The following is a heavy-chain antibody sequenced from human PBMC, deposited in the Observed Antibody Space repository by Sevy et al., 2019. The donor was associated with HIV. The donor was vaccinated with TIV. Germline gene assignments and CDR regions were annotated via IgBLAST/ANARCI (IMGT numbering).Heavy chain of an antibody. V-gene: IGHV1-69*13. J-gene: IGHJ3*02. Sequence: ASVKVSCKASGDTFSTYGLSWVRQAPGQGLEWMGGIIPIFGTPNYAQKFQGRVTITADESASTAYMELSSLRSEDTALYDCAREGGVATTGDHDAFDIWGQGTLVTVSS. D-gene: IGHD7-27*01. CDR2: IIPIFGTP. CDR1: GDTFSTYG. CDR3: AREGGVATTGDHDAFDI.